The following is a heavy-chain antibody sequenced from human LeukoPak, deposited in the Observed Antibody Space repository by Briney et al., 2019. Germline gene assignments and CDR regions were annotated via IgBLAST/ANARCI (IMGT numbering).Heavy chain of an antibody. Sequence: SVKVSCKASGGTFSSYAISWVRQAPGQGLEWMGGIIPIFGTANYAQKFQGRVTITTDESTSTAYMELSSLRSEDTAVYYCARCRDGYHYFDYWGQGTLVTVSS. V-gene: IGHV1-69*05. J-gene: IGHJ4*02. D-gene: IGHD5-24*01. CDR2: IIPIFGTA. CDR1: GGTFSSYA. CDR3: ARCRDGYHYFDY.